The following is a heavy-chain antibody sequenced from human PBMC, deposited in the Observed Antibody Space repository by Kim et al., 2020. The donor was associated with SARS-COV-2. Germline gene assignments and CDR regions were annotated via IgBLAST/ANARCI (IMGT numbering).Heavy chain of an antibody. CDR3: TRDNPLYSSAWSNWFDP. J-gene: IGHJ5*02. V-gene: IGHV3-48*02. CDR1: GFIFSNYD. CDR2: ISTTGTTR. Sequence: GGSLRLSCAASGFIFSNYDMNWVRQAPGKGLEWISYISTTGTTRYYADSVKGRFGISRDNAKNSLYLQMKSLRDEDTAVYYCTRDNPLYSSAWSNWFDPWGQGTLVTVSS. D-gene: IGHD6-19*01.